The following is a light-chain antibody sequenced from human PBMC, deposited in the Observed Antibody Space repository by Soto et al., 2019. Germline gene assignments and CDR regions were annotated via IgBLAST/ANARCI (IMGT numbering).Light chain of an antibody. CDR2: AAS. CDR1: QSSSSY. CDR3: LQDDSYPLT. J-gene: IGKJ4*01. Sequence: AIQLSQSPSSRSASVGDRVTITCRASQSSSSYLNWYQQKPGKAPKLLIYAASSLQSGVPSRFSGSGAGTDFTLTISSLQPEDVATYYWLQDDSYPLTLGGGTSVDIK. V-gene: IGKV1-6*01.